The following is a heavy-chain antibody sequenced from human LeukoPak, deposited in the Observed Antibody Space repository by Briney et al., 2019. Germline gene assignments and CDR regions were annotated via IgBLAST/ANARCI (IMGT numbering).Heavy chain of an antibody. J-gene: IGHJ4*02. CDR3: ARTDTSGWSRPLDC. CDR1: GFTFSSYA. Sequence: GGSLRLSCAASGFTFSSYAMSWVRQAPGKGLEWVSAVGVSGGGTYYADSVKGRFTISRDNSKNTLYLQMNSLRAEDTAVYYCARTDTSGWSRPLDCWGQGTLVTVSS. D-gene: IGHD6-19*01. CDR2: VGVSGGGT. V-gene: IGHV3-23*01.